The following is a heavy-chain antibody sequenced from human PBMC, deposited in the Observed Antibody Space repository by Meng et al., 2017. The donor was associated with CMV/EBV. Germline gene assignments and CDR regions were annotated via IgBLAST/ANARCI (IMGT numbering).Heavy chain of an antibody. CDR3: ARGGSRGGTSNFDY. J-gene: IGHJ4*02. CDR1: GGTFSSYN. D-gene: IGHD1-1*01. V-gene: IGHV1-69*02. Sequence: SGGTFSSYNISWVRQAPGQGLEWMGRIIPILGIANYAQKCQGRVTITADKSTSTAYMELSSLRSEDTAVYYCARGGSRGGTSNFDYWGQGTLVTVSS. CDR2: IIPILGIA.